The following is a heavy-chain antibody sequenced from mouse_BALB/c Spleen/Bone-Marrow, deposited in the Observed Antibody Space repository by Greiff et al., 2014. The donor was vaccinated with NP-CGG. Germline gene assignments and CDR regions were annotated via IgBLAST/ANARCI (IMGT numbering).Heavy chain of an antibody. Sequence: VQLQQSGPELVKPGASMKISCKASGYTFTDYNMHWVKQSHGKSLEWIGYIYPYNGGTGYNQKFKSKATLTVDNSSSTAYMELRSLTSEDSAVYYCARGGDRYDDWFAYWGQGTLVTVSA. CDR3: ARGGDRYDDWFAY. D-gene: IGHD2-14*01. CDR1: GYTFTDYN. V-gene: IGHV1S29*02. CDR2: IYPYNGGT. J-gene: IGHJ3*01.